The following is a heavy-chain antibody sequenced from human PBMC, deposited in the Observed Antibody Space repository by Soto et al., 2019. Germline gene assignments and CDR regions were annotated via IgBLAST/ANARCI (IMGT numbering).Heavy chain of an antibody. V-gene: IGHV4-34*01. Sequence: SETLSLTCAVYGGFFSGYYWSWIRQPPGNGLEWIGEINHSGSTNYNPSLKSRVTISVDTSKNQFSLKLSSVTAADTAVYYCARGLEIVVVITPELWFVSWGQGTLVTVSS. CDR1: GGFFSGYY. D-gene: IGHD3-22*01. CDR3: ARGLEIVVVITPELWFVS. J-gene: IGHJ5*01. CDR2: INHSGST.